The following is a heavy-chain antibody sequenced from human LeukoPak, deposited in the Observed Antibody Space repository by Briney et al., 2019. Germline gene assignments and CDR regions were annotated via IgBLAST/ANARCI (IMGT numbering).Heavy chain of an antibody. CDR1: GFTFSSYG. J-gene: IGHJ4*02. Sequence: GGSLRLSCAASGFTFSSYGMHWVRQAPGKGLEWLAFIRYDGSNKYYADSVKGRFTISRDNSKNTLYLQMNSLRAEDTAVYYCARDGEWELLRPAYFDYWGQGTLVTVSS. V-gene: IGHV3-30*02. D-gene: IGHD1-26*01. CDR2: IRYDGSNK. CDR3: ARDGEWELLRPAYFDY.